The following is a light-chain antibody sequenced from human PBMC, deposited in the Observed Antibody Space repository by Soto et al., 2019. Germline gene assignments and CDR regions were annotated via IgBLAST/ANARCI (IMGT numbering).Light chain of an antibody. Sequence: EIVLTQSPGTLSLSPGERATLSCRASQSVSSSYLAWYQQKPGQAPRLLIYGASSRATGIPDRFSVSGSGTDFTLTISRLDPEDFAVYYCQQYGSSPPYTFGQGTKLEIK. CDR2: GAS. V-gene: IGKV3-20*01. CDR1: QSVSSSY. J-gene: IGKJ2*01. CDR3: QQYGSSPPYT.